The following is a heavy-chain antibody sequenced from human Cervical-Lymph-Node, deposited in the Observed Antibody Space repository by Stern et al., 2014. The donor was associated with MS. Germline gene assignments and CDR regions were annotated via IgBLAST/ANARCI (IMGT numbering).Heavy chain of an antibody. CDR2: SSLSGGST. J-gene: IGHJ4*02. CDR1: GFPFSDYA. Sequence: VQLVQSGGGLVQPGGPLGLSCPALGFPFSDYAMSWVRKAPGKGLDWASASSLSGGSTFYADSVQGRFTISRDNSKNTLYLQMNSLRAEDTAVYYCAKDRELVVVTFDSWGQGTLVTVSS. CDR3: AKDRELVVVTFDS. D-gene: IGHD2-15*01. V-gene: IGHV3-23*04.